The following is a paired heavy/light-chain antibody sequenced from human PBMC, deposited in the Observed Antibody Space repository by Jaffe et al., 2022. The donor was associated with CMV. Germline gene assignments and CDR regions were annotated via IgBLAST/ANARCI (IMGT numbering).Heavy chain of an antibody. D-gene: IGHD2-2*01. J-gene: IGHJ6*02. CDR2: IIPVFGTP. V-gene: IGHV1-69*01. Sequence: QVQLVQSGAEAKQPGSSVKVSCQASGGTFSSYAFNWVRQAPGQGLEWMGGIIPVFGTPKYAQKFQGRVTIAADESTSTAYMELSSLRSQDTAVYYCATCSGTRCYGFGNMNVWGQGTTVTVSS. CDR1: GGTFSSYA. CDR3: ATCSGTRCYGFGNMNV.
Light chain of an antibody. Sequence: QSVLTQPPSVSGAPGQRVTISCTGSSSNIGAGYDVHWYQQLPGTAPKLLIYDNRNRPSGVPDRFSGSKSGTSASLAITGLQAEDEADYYCQSFDSSLTAYVVFGGGTKLTVL. V-gene: IGLV1-40*01. CDR3: QSFDSSLTAYVV. CDR2: DNR. J-gene: IGLJ2*01. CDR1: SSNIGAGYD.